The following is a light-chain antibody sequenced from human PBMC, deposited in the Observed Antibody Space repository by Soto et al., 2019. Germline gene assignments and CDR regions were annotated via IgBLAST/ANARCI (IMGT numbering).Light chain of an antibody. J-gene: IGKJ1*01. CDR2: GIS. Sequence: EVVLTQSPGTLSLSPGERATLSCRASQSVSSNYFAWYQQKPGQPPRLLIYGISIRATGIPDRFSASGSGTDFTLTISRLEPEDFAVYYCEQYGSSPRTFGQGTKVEIK. CDR3: EQYGSSPRT. CDR1: QSVSSNY. V-gene: IGKV3-20*01.